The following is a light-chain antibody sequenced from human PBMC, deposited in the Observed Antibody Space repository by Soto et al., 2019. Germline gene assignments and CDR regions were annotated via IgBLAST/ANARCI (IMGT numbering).Light chain of an antibody. CDR1: QSVRSSY. Sequence: EIVLTQSPGTLSLSPGERATLSCRASQSVRSSYLAWYQQKLGQAPSLLIYGVSNRATGIPDRFSGSGSGKDFNLTISRTEVEDFAVYYCHQYGTFPRTFGQGTKVEIK. CDR3: HQYGTFPRT. V-gene: IGKV3-20*01. J-gene: IGKJ1*01. CDR2: GVS.